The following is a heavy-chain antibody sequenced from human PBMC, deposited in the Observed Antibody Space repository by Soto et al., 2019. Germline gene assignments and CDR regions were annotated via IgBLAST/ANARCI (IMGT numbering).Heavy chain of an antibody. J-gene: IGHJ4*02. CDR3: ANIRWTISLQEEDAI. Sequence: QVQLVQSVAEVKKPGSSVKVSCKSSGGTFGSYAISWVRQAPGQGLEWMGGVIPIFGTPHYAQKFHGRVTITADIPTSTAYLEMSSLKSADKAVYYCANIRWTISLQEEDAIWGQGTLVTVSS. V-gene: IGHV1-69*06. CDR2: VIPIFGTP. CDR1: GGTFGSYA. D-gene: IGHD2-15*01.